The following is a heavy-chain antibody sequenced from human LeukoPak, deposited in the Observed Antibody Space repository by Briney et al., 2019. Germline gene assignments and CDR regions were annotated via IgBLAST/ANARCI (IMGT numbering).Heavy chain of an antibody. D-gene: IGHD4-17*01. Sequence: SEALSLTCTVSGGSISTYYWTWIRQPPGKGLEWIGYIYYTGDTDYNPSLKSRVTISLDTSKTQFSLNLNSVTAADTAVYYCARDNRVYGDRRGYGMDVWGQGTTVTVSS. CDR1: GGSISTYY. V-gene: IGHV4-59*12. CDR2: IYYTGDT. CDR3: ARDNRVYGDRRGYGMDV. J-gene: IGHJ6*02.